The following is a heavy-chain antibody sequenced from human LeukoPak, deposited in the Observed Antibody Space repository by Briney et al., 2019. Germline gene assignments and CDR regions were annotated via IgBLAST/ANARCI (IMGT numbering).Heavy chain of an antibody. CDR1: GFTFSGYA. J-gene: IGHJ4*02. CDR3: AKGAAVAGTLLDY. Sequence: PGGSLRLSCAASGFTFSGYAMNWVRQAPGKGLEWVSGITMSGGATLYADSVKGRFTISRDNSKNTLYLQMSSLRAEDTAVYYCAKGAAVAGTLLDYWGQGTRVTASS. CDR2: ITMSGGAT. D-gene: IGHD6-19*01. V-gene: IGHV3-23*01.